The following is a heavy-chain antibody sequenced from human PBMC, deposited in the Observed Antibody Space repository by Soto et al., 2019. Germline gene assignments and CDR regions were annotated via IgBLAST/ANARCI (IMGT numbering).Heavy chain of an antibody. CDR1: GYTLTELS. Sequence: ASGKVSCKVSGYTLTELSMHWVRQAPGKGLEWMGGFDPEDGETIYAQKFQGRVTMTEDTSTDTAYMELSSLRSEDTAVYYCATDIPRLDGLGATPNYYYYMDVWGKGTTVTVSS. D-gene: IGHD2-2*03. V-gene: IGHV1-24*01. CDR3: ATDIPRLDGLGATPNYYYYMDV. CDR2: FDPEDGET. J-gene: IGHJ6*03.